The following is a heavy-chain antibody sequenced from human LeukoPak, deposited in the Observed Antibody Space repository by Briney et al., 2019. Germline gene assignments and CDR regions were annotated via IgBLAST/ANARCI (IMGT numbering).Heavy chain of an antibody. Sequence: PGGSLRLSCAASGFTFSSYSMTWVRQAPGKGLEWVSSISSSSSYIYYADSVKGRFTISRDNAKNSLYLQMNSLRAEDTAVYYCARDEWLRPSSRAFDYWGQGTLVTVSS. V-gene: IGHV3-21*01. CDR1: GFTFSSYS. D-gene: IGHD5-12*01. CDR2: ISSSSSYI. CDR3: ARDEWLRPSSRAFDY. J-gene: IGHJ4*02.